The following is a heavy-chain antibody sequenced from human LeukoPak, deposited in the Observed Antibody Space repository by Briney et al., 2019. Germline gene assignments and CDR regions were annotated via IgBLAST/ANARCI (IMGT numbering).Heavy chain of an antibody. Sequence: AGGSLRLSCAASGFTFSSYGMHWVRQAPGKGLEWVAFIRYDGTNEQYADSVKGRFTISRDNSKNTLYLHMNSLSADDTAVYYCAKPAYGSGTYADFDYWGQGTLVTVSS. CDR1: GFTFSSYG. CDR3: AKPAYGSGTYADFDY. CDR2: IRYDGTNE. J-gene: IGHJ4*02. D-gene: IGHD3-10*01. V-gene: IGHV3-30*02.